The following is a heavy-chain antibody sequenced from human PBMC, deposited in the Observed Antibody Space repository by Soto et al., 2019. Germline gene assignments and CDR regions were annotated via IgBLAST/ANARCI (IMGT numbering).Heavy chain of an antibody. CDR2: ISSSGRTI. J-gene: IGHJ6*03. CDR1: GFTFSDYY. Sequence: QVQLVESGGGLVKPGGSLRLSCAASGFTFSDYYMSWIRQAPGKGLEWVSYISSSGRTIYYADSVKGRFPISRDNAKNSLYLQMNSLRAEDTAVYYCARDHGDYRKYYYYYYMDVWGKGTTVTVSS. CDR3: ARDHGDYRKYYYYYYMDV. V-gene: IGHV3-11*01. D-gene: IGHD4-17*01.